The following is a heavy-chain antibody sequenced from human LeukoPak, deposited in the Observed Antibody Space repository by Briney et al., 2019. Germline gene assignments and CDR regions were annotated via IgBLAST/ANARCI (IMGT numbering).Heavy chain of an antibody. V-gene: IGHV3-21*01. CDR2: ISRSSSYI. D-gene: IGHD3-3*01. Sequence: KPGGSLRLSCATSGFTFSSYSMNWVRQAPGKGLEWVSSISRSSSYIYYADSVKGRFTISRDNAKNSLYLQMNSLRAEDTAVYYCARDSSNDYNFWSGYYTNYMDVWGKGTTVTVSS. CDR3: ARDSSNDYNFWSGYYTNYMDV. J-gene: IGHJ6*03. CDR1: GFTFSSYS.